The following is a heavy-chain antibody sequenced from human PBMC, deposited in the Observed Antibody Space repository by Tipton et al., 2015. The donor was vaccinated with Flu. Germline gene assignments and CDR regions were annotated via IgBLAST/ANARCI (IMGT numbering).Heavy chain of an antibody. J-gene: IGHJ6*02. D-gene: IGHD3-10*01. Sequence: LVKPTQTLSLTCSVSGAAVTSGIYYWTWIRQPAGKGLEWIGRIYTGGGTQYNPSLKSRITISMDTSKNQFSLTLNSMTAADTAVYYCARRSAGNGMDVWGQGTTVTVSS. CDR3: ARRSAGNGMDV. CDR2: IYTGGGT. V-gene: IGHV4-61*02. CDR1: GAAVTSGIYY.